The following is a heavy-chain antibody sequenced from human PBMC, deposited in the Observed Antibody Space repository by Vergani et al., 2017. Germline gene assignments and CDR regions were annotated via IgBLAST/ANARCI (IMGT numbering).Heavy chain of an antibody. Sequence: EVQLLESGGGLVQPGGSLRLSCAASGFTFSSYSMNWVRQAPGKGLEWVSSISSSSSYIYYADSVKGRFTISRDNAQNSLYLQMNSLRAEDTAVYYCARTKDWFPLEDFDYWGQGTLVTVSS. D-gene: IGHD3-9*01. J-gene: IGHJ4*02. V-gene: IGHV3-21*01. CDR3: ARTKDWFPLEDFDY. CDR1: GFTFSSYS. CDR2: ISSSSSYI.